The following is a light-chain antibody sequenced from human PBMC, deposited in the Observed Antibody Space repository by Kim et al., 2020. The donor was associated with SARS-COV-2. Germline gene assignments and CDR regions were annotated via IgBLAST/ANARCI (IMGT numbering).Light chain of an antibody. J-gene: IGKJ2*03. V-gene: IGKV3-15*01. Sequence: LSVSPGETTTLSCRASQSIGSNLAWYQHKPGQAPRLLIYGASTRATGIPARFSGSGSGTEFTLTISSLQSEDFAVYYCQQYRYWYSFGQGTKLEI. CDR1: QSIGSN. CDR2: GAS. CDR3: QQYRYWYS.